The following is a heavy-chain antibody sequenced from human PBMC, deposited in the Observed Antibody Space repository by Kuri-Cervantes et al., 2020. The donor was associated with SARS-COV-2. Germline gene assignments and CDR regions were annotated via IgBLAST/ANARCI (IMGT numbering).Heavy chain of an antibody. D-gene: IGHD3-3*01. CDR3: ARVSRRGSGYQNPPDY. CDR2: IWYDGSNK. J-gene: IGHJ4*02. Sequence: GGSLRLSCAASGFTFSSYGMHWVRQAPGKGLEWVAVIWYDGSNKYYADSVKGRFTISRDNSKNTLYLQMNSLRAEDTAVYYCARVSRRGSGYQNPPDYWGQGTLVTVSS. CDR1: GFTFSSYG. V-gene: IGHV3-33*08.